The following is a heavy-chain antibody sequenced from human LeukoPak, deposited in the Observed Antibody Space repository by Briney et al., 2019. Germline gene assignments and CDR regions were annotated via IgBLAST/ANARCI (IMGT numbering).Heavy chain of an antibody. Sequence: ASVKVSCKASGYTFTGYYMHWVRQAPGQGLEWMGWINPNSGGTNYAQKFQGRVTMTRDTSFSTAYMELSRLRSDDTAVYYCARNLVGIAAAGTYSDYYYYMDVWGKGTTVTISS. CDR2: INPNSGGT. V-gene: IGHV1-2*02. CDR1: GYTFTGYY. CDR3: ARNLVGIAAAGTYSDYYYYMDV. J-gene: IGHJ6*03. D-gene: IGHD6-13*01.